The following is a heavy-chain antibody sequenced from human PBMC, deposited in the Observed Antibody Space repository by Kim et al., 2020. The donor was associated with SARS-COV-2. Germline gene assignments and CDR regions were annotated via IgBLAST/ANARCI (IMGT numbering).Heavy chain of an antibody. CDR3: ARSAYSSGWYYFDY. V-gene: IGHV1-18*01. J-gene: IGHJ4*02. Sequence: PKLQGRVTMTTDTSTSTAYMELRSLRSDDTAVYYCARSAYSSGWYYFDYWGQGTLVTVSS. D-gene: IGHD6-19*01.